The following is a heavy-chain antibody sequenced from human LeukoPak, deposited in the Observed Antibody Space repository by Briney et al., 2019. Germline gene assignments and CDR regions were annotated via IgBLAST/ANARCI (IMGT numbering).Heavy chain of an antibody. V-gene: IGHV1-24*01. D-gene: IGHD1-26*01. Sequence: ASVKVSCKVSGYTLTELSMHWVRQAPGKGLEWMGGFDPEDGETIYAQKFQGRVTMTEDTSTDTAYMELSSLRSEDTAVYYCATYSAYSGSYYFDYWGQGTLVTVPS. CDR2: FDPEDGET. J-gene: IGHJ4*02. CDR3: ATYSAYSGSYYFDY. CDR1: GYTLTELS.